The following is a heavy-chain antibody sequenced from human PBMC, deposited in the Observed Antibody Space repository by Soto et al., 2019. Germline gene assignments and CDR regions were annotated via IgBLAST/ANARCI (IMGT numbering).Heavy chain of an antibody. CDR3: TRLGGYSYGTTDS. V-gene: IGHV4-39*01. CDR1: GGSISSSGYY. CDR2: IYYSGGT. J-gene: IGHJ4*02. D-gene: IGHD5-18*01. Sequence: QLQLQESGPGLVKPSETLSLTCTVSGGSISSSGYYWGWIRQPPGKGLEWIGTIYYSGGTYYNPSLKSRVTISVDTSKNQFSLKLSSVTAADTAVYYCTRLGGYSYGTTDSWGQGTLVTVSS.